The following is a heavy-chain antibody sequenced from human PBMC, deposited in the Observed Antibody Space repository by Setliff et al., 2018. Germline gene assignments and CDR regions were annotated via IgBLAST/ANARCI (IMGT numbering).Heavy chain of an antibody. Sequence: GGSLRLSCGASGFTYNNDWVSWVRQAPGKGLEWLASINPDGSEKYYVDSVRGRFTISRDTAKNSVYLQMNSLRAEDTGVYYCASGDWFYFDCWGQGTLVTVSS. D-gene: IGHD2-21*01. V-gene: IGHV3-7*01. CDR3: ASGDWFYFDC. CDR1: GFTYNNDW. CDR2: INPDGSEK. J-gene: IGHJ4*02.